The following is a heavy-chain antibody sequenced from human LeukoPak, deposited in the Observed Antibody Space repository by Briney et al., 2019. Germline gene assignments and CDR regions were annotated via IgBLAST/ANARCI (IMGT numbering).Heavy chain of an antibody. CDR1: GFTFSSYW. Sequence: PGGSLRLSCAASGFTFSSYWMHWVRQAPGKGLVWVSRINTDGSSTSYADSVKGRFTISRDNAKNTLYLQMNSLRAEDTAVYYCARDWDSSGWYDLFDLWGRGTLVTVSS. D-gene: IGHD6-19*01. J-gene: IGHJ2*01. V-gene: IGHV3-74*01. CDR3: ARDWDSSGWYDLFDL. CDR2: INTDGSST.